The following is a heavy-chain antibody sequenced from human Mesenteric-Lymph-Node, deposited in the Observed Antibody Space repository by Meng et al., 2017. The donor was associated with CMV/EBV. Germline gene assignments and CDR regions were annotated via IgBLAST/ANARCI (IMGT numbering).Heavy chain of an antibody. Sequence: GGSLRLSCAASGFTFSNYEMNWVRQAPGKGLEWVSYISSSGSTMHYADSVKGRFTISRDNAKSSLHLQMNSLRVEDTAVYYCAKDSGSYDWGQGTLVTVSS. CDR3: AKDSGSYD. D-gene: IGHD1-26*01. J-gene: IGHJ4*02. V-gene: IGHV3-48*03. CDR2: ISSSGSTM. CDR1: GFTFSNYE.